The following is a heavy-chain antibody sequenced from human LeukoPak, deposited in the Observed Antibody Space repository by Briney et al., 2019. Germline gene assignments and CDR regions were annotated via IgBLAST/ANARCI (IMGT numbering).Heavy chain of an antibody. CDR3: ARAGLVGATGECNY. CDR2: ISAYNGNT. Sequence: GSSVKVSCKASGGTFSSYPFTWVRRAPGQGLEWMGWISAYNGNTNYAQKLQGRVTMTTDTSTSTAYMELRSLRSDDTAVYYCARAGLVGATGECNYWGQGTLVTVSS. CDR1: GGTFSSYP. J-gene: IGHJ4*02. V-gene: IGHV1-18*01. D-gene: IGHD1-26*01.